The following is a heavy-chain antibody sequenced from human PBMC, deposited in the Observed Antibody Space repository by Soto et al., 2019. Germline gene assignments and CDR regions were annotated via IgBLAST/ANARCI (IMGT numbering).Heavy chain of an antibody. CDR2: ISYDGSNK. J-gene: IGHJ4*02. V-gene: IGHV3-30-3*01. Sequence: QVQLVESGGGVVQPGRSLRLSCAASGFTFSSYAMHWVRQAPGKGLEWVAVISYDGSNKYYADSVKGRFTISRDNSKNTLYLQMNSLRAEDTAVYYCARDPEYCSGGSCSHENYFDYWGQGTLVTVSS. CDR1: GFTFSSYA. CDR3: ARDPEYCSGGSCSHENYFDY. D-gene: IGHD2-15*01.